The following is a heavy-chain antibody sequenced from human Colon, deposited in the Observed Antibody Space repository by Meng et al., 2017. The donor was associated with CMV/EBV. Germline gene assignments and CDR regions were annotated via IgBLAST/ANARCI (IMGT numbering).Heavy chain of an antibody. CDR3: ARAGALWCGGGLDV. D-gene: IGHD4/OR15-4a*01. V-gene: IGHV3-13*01. J-gene: IGHJ6*02. Sequence: GESLKISCAASGFTFSAYDMHWVRQATGKGLEWVSAIGTAYNTYYPASVKGRFTISRENAKNSLYLQMNSLRAGDTAVYYCARAGALWCGGGLDVWGQGTTVTVSS. CDR2: IGTAYNT. CDR1: GFTFSAYD.